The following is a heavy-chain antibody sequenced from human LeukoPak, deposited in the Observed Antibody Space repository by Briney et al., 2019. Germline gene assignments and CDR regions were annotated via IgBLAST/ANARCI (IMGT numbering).Heavy chain of an antibody. CDR2: ISWGGGST. V-gene: IGHV3-43*01. CDR3: ARGYCSGGGCYPKEGYYGMDV. Sequence: GGSLRLSCVASGLTFNYYTMHWVRQAPGKGPEWVSLISWGGGSTDYADSVRGRFTVSRDNSESSLFLQMNSLGTEDTALYYCARGYCSGGGCYPKEGYYGMDVWGQGTTVTVSS. J-gene: IGHJ6*02. D-gene: IGHD2-15*01. CDR1: GLTFNYYT.